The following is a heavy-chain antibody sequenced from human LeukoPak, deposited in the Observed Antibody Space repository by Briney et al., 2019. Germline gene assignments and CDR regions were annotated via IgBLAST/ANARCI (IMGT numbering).Heavy chain of an antibody. V-gene: IGHV3-53*01. CDR3: ARGQVLGN. D-gene: IGHD2/OR15-2a*01. J-gene: IGHJ4*02. CDR1: GFTVSLSY. CDR2: IYSGGGT. Sequence: GGSLRLSCAASGFTVSLSYMNWFRQAPGKGLEWVSVIYSGGGTYYAESVKGRFTISRDHSKNTLFLQMSSLKAEDTAVYYCARGQVLGNWGQGTLVTVSS.